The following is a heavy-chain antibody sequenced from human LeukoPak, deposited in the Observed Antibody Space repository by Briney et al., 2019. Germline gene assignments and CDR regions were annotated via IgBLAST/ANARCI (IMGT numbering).Heavy chain of an antibody. V-gene: IGHV5-51*01. CDR1: GYSFTSYW. Sequence: GESLKISCKGSGYSFTSYWIGWVRQMPGKGLEWMGIIYPGDSDTRYSPSFQGQVTISADKSISTAYMELSRLRSDDTAVYYCARGAPLRFLEWLSQDYGMDVWGQGTTVTVSS. D-gene: IGHD3-3*01. CDR3: ARGAPLRFLEWLSQDYGMDV. CDR2: IYPGDSDT. J-gene: IGHJ6*02.